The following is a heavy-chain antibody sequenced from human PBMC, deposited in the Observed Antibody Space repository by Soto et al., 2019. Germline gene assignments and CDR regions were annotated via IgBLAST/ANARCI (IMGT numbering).Heavy chain of an antibody. D-gene: IGHD3-10*01. Sequence: QVQLVESGGGLVQPGTSLRLYYAASGFTFSTHGMHWVRQAPGKGLEWVAMISHDGSAKYYVDSVKGRFTISRDISKNTLFLQMDSLRAEDTAFYYCAKDCGETGRYNWFAAWGQGTLVTVST. J-gene: IGHJ5*02. CDR1: GFTFSTHG. V-gene: IGHV3-30*18. CDR3: AKDCGETGRYNWFAA. CDR2: ISHDGSAK.